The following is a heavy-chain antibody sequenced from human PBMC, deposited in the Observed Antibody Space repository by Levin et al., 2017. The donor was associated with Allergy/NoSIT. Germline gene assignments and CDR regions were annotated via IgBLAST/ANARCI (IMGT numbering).Heavy chain of an antibody. D-gene: IGHD3-22*01. J-gene: IGHJ3*02. V-gene: IGHV3-21*01. CDR3: ARDGSSGSIPESPDI. CDR2: ISSSSSYI. CDR1: GFTFSSYS. Sequence: AGGSLRLSFAASGFTFSSYSMNWVRQAPGKGLEWVSSISSSSSYIYYADSVKGRFTISRDNAKNSLYLQMNSLRAEDTAVYYCARDGSSGSIPESPDIWGQGTMVTVSS.